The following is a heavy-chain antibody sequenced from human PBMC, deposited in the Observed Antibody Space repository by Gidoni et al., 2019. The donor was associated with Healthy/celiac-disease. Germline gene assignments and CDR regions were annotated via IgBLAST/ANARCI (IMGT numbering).Heavy chain of an antibody. D-gene: IGHD2-2*01. J-gene: IGHJ6*03. CDR3: ARDWEYQLLSYYYYYYYMDV. CDR2: ISYDGSNK. Sequence: SSYAMHWVRQAPGKGLEWVAVISYDGSNKYYADSVKGRFTISRDNSKNTLYLQMNSLRAEDTAVYYCARDWEYQLLSYYYYYYYMDVWGKGTTVTVSS. V-gene: IGHV3-30-3*01. CDR1: SSYA.